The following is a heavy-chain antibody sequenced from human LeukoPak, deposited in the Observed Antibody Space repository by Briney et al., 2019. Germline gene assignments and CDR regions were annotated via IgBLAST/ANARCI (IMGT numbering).Heavy chain of an antibody. CDR1: GFTFSSYG. CDR2: IWYDGSNK. V-gene: IGHV3-33*01. Sequence: PGGSLRLSCAASGFTFSSYGMHWVRQAPGKGLEWVAVIWYDGSNKYYADSVKGRFTISRDNSKNTLYLQMNSLRAEDTAVYYCAREGGYCSGGSCYMLRYYFDYWGQGTLVTVSS. CDR3: AREGGYCSGGSCYMLRYYFDY. J-gene: IGHJ4*02. D-gene: IGHD2-15*01.